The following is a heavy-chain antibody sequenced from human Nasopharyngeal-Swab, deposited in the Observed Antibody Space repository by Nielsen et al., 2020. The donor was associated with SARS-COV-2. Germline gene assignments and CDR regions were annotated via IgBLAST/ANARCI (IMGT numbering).Heavy chain of an antibody. D-gene: IGHD6-13*01. Sequence: SETLSLTCTVSGGSISSGDFYWNWIRQHPLKGLEWIGYIHHSGDTHYNPSLKSRVTISADTSKNQFSLKLTSVTAADTAVYYCARDGPRYSNSWYEWFFDNWGQGTLVTVSS. V-gene: IGHV4-31*03. CDR2: IHHSGDT. CDR3: ARDGPRYSNSWYEWFFDN. CDR1: GGSISSGDFY. J-gene: IGHJ4*02.